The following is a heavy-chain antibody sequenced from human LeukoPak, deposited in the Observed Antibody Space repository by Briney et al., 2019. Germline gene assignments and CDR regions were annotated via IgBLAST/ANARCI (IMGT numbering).Heavy chain of an antibody. D-gene: IGHD2-2*01. J-gene: IGHJ4*02. V-gene: IGHV3-30*02. Sequence: GASLRLSCAASGFTFSSYGMHWVRQAPGKGLEWVAFIRYDGSNKYYADSVKGRFTISRDNSKNTLYLQMNSLRAEDTAVYYCAKGSRLGYCSSTSCPARYWGQGTLVTVSS. CDR1: GFTFSSYG. CDR2: IRYDGSNK. CDR3: AKGSRLGYCSSTSCPARY.